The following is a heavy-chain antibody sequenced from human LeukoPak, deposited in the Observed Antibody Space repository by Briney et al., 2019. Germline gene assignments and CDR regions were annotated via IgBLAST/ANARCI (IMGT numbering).Heavy chain of an antibody. CDR3: ARQDTAMVSGDFDY. Sequence: SVKVSCKASGGTFSSYAISWVRQAPGQGLEWRGRIIPIFGTANYAQKFQGRVTITTDESTSTAYMELSSLRSEDTAVYYCARQDTAMVSGDFDYWGQGTLVTVSS. CDR2: IIPIFGTA. D-gene: IGHD5-18*01. J-gene: IGHJ4*02. CDR1: GGTFSSYA. V-gene: IGHV1-69*05.